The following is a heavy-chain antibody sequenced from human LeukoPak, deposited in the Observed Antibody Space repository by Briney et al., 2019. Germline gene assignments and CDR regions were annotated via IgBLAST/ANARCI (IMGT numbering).Heavy chain of an antibody. CDR1: GFTFSSYA. J-gene: IGHJ6*02. D-gene: IGHD2-21*02. V-gene: IGHV3-30*04. Sequence: GRSLRLSCAASGFTFSSYARHWVRQAPGKGLEWVAVISYDVSNKYYADSVKGRFTISRDNSKNTLYLQMNSLRAEDTAVYYCARDQGEVTARGDTPGFFDVWGQGTTVTVSS. CDR2: ISYDVSNK. CDR3: ARDQGEVTARGDTPGFFDV.